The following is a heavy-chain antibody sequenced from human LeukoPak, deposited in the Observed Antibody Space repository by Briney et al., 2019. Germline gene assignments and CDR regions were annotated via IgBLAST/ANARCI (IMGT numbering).Heavy chain of an antibody. D-gene: IGHD6-13*01. Sequence: GESLKISCKGSGYSFANYWIGWVRQMPGKGLEWMGIMFPGDSDPRYSPSFQGQVTISADKSISTAYLQWSSLKASDTAIYYCATSAGSSSSWEFDYWGQGTLVTVSS. CDR3: ATSAGSSSSWEFDY. J-gene: IGHJ4*02. CDR2: MFPGDSDP. CDR1: GYSFANYW. V-gene: IGHV5-51*01.